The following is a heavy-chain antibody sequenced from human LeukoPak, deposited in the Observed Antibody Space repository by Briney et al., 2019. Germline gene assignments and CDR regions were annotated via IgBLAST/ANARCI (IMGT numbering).Heavy chain of an antibody. CDR2: ISSSSSTM. D-gene: IGHD3-3*02. CDR3: AREYLYFPPNGVDY. CDR1: GFTFSSYR. J-gene: IGHJ4*02. Sequence: GGSLRLSCAASGFTFSSYRMNWVRQAPGKGREGVSYISSSSSTMYYADSVKGRFTISRDNAKNSLYLQMNSLRAEDTAVYYCAREYLYFPPNGVDYWGQGTLVTVSS. V-gene: IGHV3-48*01.